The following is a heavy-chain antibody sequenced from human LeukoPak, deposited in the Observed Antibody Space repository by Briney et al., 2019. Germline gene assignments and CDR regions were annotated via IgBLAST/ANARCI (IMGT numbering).Heavy chain of an antibody. J-gene: IGHJ4*02. D-gene: IGHD6-19*01. V-gene: IGHV4-59*01. CDR2: IYYSGST. CDR1: GGSISSYY. Sequence: SETLSLTYTVSGGSISSYYWSWIRQPPGKGLEWIGYIYYSGSTNYNPSLKSRVTISVDTSKNQFSLKLSSVTAADTAVYYCARTYSSGWYYFDYWGQGTLVTVSS. CDR3: ARTYSSGWYYFDY.